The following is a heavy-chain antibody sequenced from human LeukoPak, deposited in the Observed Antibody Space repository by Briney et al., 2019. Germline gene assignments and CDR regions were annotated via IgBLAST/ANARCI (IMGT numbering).Heavy chain of an antibody. Sequence: GGSLRLSCAVSGFTFSSYGMHWVRQAPGKGLEWVAVIWYDGSKKYYADSVKGRFTISRDNSKNTLDLQMNSLRAEDTAVYYCARETPPADAAFDYWGQGTLVTVSS. CDR3: ARETPPADAAFDY. CDR2: IWYDGSKK. D-gene: IGHD2-15*01. CDR1: GFTFSSYG. J-gene: IGHJ4*02. V-gene: IGHV3-33*01.